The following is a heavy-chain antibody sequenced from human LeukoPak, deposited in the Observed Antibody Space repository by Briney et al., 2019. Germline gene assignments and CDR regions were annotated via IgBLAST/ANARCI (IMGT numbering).Heavy chain of an antibody. CDR3: ARAGILGGDYYYMDV. D-gene: IGHD3-16*01. J-gene: IGHJ6*03. CDR1: GYTFTSHY. CDR2: INPSGGST. Sequence: GASVKVSCKASGYTFTSHYLHWVRQAPGQGLEWMGIINPSGGSTSYAQKFQGGVTMTRDTSTSTVYMELISLRSEDTAVYYCARAGILGGDYYYMDVWGKGTTVTISS. V-gene: IGHV1-46*01.